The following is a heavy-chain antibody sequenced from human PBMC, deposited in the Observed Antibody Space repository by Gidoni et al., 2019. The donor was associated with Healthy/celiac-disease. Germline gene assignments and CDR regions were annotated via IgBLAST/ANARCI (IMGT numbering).Heavy chain of an antibody. Sequence: QVQLQESGPGLVKPSQTLSLTCTVSGGSISSGSYYWSWIRQPAGKGLEWIGRIYTSGSTNYNPSLKSRVTISVDTSKNQFSLKLSSVTAADTAVYYCARDSPRGGSSYWGQGTLVTVSS. V-gene: IGHV4-61*02. CDR2: IYTSGST. J-gene: IGHJ4*02. D-gene: IGHD1-26*01. CDR3: ARDSPRGGSSY. CDR1: GGSISSGSYY.